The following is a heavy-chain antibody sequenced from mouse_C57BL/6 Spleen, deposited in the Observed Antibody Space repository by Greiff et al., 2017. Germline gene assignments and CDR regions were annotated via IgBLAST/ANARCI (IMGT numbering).Heavy chain of an antibody. CDR2: IHPNSGSS. J-gene: IGHJ3*01. Sequence: VKLQQPGAELVKPGASVKLSCKASGYTFTSYWMHWVKQRPGQGLEWIGMIHPNSGSSNYNEKFKSKATLTVDKSSSTAYMQRSRLTSEDSAVYYCAKESYYGSSPWFAYWGQGTLVTVSA. V-gene: IGHV1-64*01. CDR3: AKESYYGSSPWFAY. CDR1: GYTFTSYW. D-gene: IGHD1-1*01.